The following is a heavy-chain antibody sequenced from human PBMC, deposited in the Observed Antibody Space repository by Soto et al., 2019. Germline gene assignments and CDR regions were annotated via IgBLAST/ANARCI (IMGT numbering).Heavy chain of an antibody. D-gene: IGHD2-2*01. CDR1: GFTFSSYG. Sequence: GGSLRLSCAASGFTFSSYGMHWVRQAPGKGLEWVAVIWYDGSNKYYADSVKGRFTISRDNSKNTLYLQMNSLRAEDTAVYYCARGRYCSSTSCSRKFYNWFDPWGQGTLVTVSS. CDR2: IWYDGSNK. CDR3: ARGRYCSSTSCSRKFYNWFDP. V-gene: IGHV3-33*01. J-gene: IGHJ5*02.